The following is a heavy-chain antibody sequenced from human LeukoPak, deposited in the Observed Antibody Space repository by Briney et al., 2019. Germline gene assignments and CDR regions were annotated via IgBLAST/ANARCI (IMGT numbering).Heavy chain of an antibody. Sequence: AGGSLRLSCAASGFTFSSYSMNWVRQAPGKGLEWVSSISSSSSYIYYADSVKGRFTISRDNAKNSLYLQMNSLRAEDTAVYYCAREVVGGYSGHGDDYWGQGTLVTVSS. CDR2: ISSSSSYI. D-gene: IGHD5-12*01. CDR1: GFTFSSYS. CDR3: AREVVGGYSGHGDDY. J-gene: IGHJ4*02. V-gene: IGHV3-21*01.